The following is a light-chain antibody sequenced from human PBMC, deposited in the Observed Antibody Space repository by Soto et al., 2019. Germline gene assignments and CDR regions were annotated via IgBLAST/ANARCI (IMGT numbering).Light chain of an antibody. CDR1: QSIKNY. V-gene: IGKV1-39*01. J-gene: IGKJ1*01. CDR3: QQSYTTPIT. Sequence: DIQMTQSPSSLSASVADRVTITCRASQSIKNYLNWYQQKPGKAPKLLIYAASSLQSGVPSRFSGSGSGTDFTLTISSLQPEDFATYYCQQSYTTPITFGQGTKVDIK. CDR2: AAS.